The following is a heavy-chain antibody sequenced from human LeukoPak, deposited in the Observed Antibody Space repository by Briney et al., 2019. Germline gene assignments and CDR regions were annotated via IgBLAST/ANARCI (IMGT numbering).Heavy chain of an antibody. D-gene: IGHD4-17*01. J-gene: IGHJ1*01. CDR2: LDPGDGEI. CDR3: ARSDYGIRGYSQY. V-gene: IGHV1-69-2*01. CDR1: GYIFTDYY. Sequence: GASVKVSCKASGYIFTDYYINWVQQAPGKGLEWMGRLDPGDGEITYAEKFQGRVTITAEASTGTAYLEVTGLRSDDTAVYFCARSDYGIRGYSQYWGQGTLVTVSS.